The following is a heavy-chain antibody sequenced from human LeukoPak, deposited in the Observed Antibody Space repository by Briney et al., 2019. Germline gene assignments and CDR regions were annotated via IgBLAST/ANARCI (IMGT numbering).Heavy chain of an antibody. J-gene: IGHJ4*02. D-gene: IGHD6-6*01. CDR2: IDPNSGGT. CDR3: ARDRVAARLFDY. V-gene: IGHV1-2*02. Sequence: GASVKVSCKASGYTFTGYYMHWVRQAPGQGLEWMGWIDPNSGGTNYAQKFQGRVTMTRDTSISTAYMELSRLRSDDTAVYYCARDRVAARLFDYWGQGTLVTVSS. CDR1: GYTFTGYY.